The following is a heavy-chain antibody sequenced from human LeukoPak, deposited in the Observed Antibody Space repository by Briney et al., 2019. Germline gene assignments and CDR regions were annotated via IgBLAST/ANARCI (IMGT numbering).Heavy chain of an antibody. Sequence: HSETLSLTCTVSGGSISSYYRSWIRQPAGKGLEWIGRIYTSGSTNYNPSLKSRVTMSVDTSKNQFSLKLSSVTAADTAVYYCARGYSLVYYYYMDVWGKGTTATVSS. CDR3: ARGYSLVYYYYMDV. D-gene: IGHD5-18*01. CDR1: GGSISSYY. V-gene: IGHV4-4*07. J-gene: IGHJ6*03. CDR2: IYTSGST.